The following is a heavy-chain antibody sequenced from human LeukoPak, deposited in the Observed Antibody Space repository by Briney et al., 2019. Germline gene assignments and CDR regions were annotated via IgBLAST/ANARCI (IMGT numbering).Heavy chain of an antibody. V-gene: IGHV4-34*01. D-gene: IGHD1-26*01. CDR1: GGSFSGYY. CDR2: INHSGST. J-gene: IGHJ4*02. CDR3: ARQRGGSYARFDY. Sequence: LETLSLTCAVYGGSFSGYYWSWIRQPPGKGLEWIGEINHSGSTNYNPSLKSRVTISVDTSKNQFSLKLSSVTAADTAVYYCARQRGGSYARFDYWGQGTLVTVSS.